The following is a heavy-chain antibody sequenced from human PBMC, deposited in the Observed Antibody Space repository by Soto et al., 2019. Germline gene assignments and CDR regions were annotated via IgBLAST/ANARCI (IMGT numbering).Heavy chain of an antibody. CDR3: ARDEEDNPGFAFDY. CDR2: INRDGSDT. CDR1: GFTFNDYW. V-gene: IGHV3-74*01. J-gene: IGHJ4*02. D-gene: IGHD2-15*01. Sequence: EVQLVQSGGGLVQPGGSLRLSCAASGFTFNDYWMHWVRQVPGKGLEWVSNINRDGSDTWYADSVKGRFTISRDNAKNTVDLQMNSLRAEDTALYYCARDEEDNPGFAFDYWGRGTRVTVSS.